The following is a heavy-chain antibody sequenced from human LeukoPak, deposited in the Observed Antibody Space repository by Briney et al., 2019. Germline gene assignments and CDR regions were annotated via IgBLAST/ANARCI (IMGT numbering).Heavy chain of an antibody. CDR1: GYTFTSFG. Sequence: ASVKVSCRASGYTFTSFGISWVRQAPGQGLEWMGWISAYNGNTNYAQKLQGRVTMTTDTSTSTAYMEVRSLRSDDTAVYYCVRAPEGDYVPRGYWGQGTLVTVSS. D-gene: IGHD4-17*01. V-gene: IGHV1-18*01. J-gene: IGHJ4*02. CDR2: ISAYNGNT. CDR3: VRAPEGDYVPRGY.